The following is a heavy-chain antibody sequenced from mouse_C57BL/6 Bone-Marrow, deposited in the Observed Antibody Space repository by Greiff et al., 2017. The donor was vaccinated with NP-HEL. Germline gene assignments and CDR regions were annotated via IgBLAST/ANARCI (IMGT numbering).Heavy chain of an antibody. Sequence: VHLVESGAELARPGASVKLSCKASGYTFTSYGISWVKQRTGQGLEWIGEIYPRSGNTYYNEKFKGKATLTADKSSSTAYMELRSLTSEDSAVYFCANPYYDYDALYAMDYWGQGTSVTVSS. D-gene: IGHD2-4*01. J-gene: IGHJ4*01. CDR3: ANPYYDYDALYAMDY. V-gene: IGHV1-81*01. CDR1: GYTFTSYG. CDR2: IYPRSGNT.